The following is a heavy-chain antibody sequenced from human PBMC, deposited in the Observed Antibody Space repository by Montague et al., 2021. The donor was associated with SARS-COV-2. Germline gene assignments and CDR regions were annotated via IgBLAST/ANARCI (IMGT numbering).Heavy chain of an antibody. V-gene: IGHV3-30-3*01. Sequence: SLRLSCAASGFTFSSYAMHWVRQAPGKGLEWVAVISYDGSNKYYADSVKGRFTISRDNSKNTLYLQMNSLRAEDTAVNYYARTYSGSYFGAFDIWGQGTMVTVSS. D-gene: IGHD1-26*01. CDR1: GFTFSSYA. CDR3: ARTYSGSYFGAFDI. CDR2: ISYDGSNK. J-gene: IGHJ3*02.